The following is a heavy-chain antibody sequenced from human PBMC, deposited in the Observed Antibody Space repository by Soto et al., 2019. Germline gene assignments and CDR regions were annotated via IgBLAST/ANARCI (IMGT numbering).Heavy chain of an antibody. D-gene: IGHD3-16*02. CDR2: ISGSGGST. Sequence: EVQLLESGGGLVQPGGSLRLSCAASGFTFSSYAMSWVRQAPGKGLEWVSAISGSGGSTYYADSVKGRFTIPRDNSKNTLHLQMNSLRAEDTAVYYCAKGGDYVWGSYRRNYYYYGMDVWGQGTTVTVSS. J-gene: IGHJ6*02. CDR1: GFTFSSYA. CDR3: AKGGDYVWGSYRRNYYYYGMDV. V-gene: IGHV3-23*01.